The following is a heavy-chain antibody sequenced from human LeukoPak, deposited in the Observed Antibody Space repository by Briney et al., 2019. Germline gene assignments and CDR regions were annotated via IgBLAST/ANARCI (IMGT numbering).Heavy chain of an antibody. CDR1: GFPFSSYW. CDR2: ISGSGGST. J-gene: IGHJ3*01. D-gene: IGHD6-6*01. Sequence: PGGSLRLSCVASGFPFSSYWMTWVRQAPGKGLEWVSAISGSGGSTYYADSVKGRFTISRDNSKNTLYLQMNSLRAEDTAVYYCARSSYSSSSSVWGQGTMVTVSS. CDR3: ARSSYSSSSSV. V-gene: IGHV3-23*01.